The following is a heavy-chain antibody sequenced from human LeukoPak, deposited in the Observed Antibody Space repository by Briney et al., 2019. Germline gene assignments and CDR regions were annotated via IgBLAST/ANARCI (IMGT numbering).Heavy chain of an antibody. CDR2: ISSDGGST. V-gene: IGHV3-64*04. CDR3: ARGPNSNWSGLDF. J-gene: IGHJ4*02. D-gene: IGHD6-6*01. Sequence: GGSLRLSCSASGFTFSSYAMHWVRQAPGKGLEYVSAISSDGGSTYYADSVKGRFTISRDNAKNTLYLQVNNLRAEDTAVYYCARGPNSNWSGLDFWGQGTLLTVSP. CDR1: GFTFSSYA.